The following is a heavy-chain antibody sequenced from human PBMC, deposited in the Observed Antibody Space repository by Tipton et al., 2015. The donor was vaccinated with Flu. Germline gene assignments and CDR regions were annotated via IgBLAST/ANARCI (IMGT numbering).Heavy chain of an antibody. Sequence: GSLRLSCAASGFTFSSYEMNWVRQAPGKGLEWVSYISSSGSTIYYADSVKGRFTISRDNAKNSLYLQMSSLRAEDTAVYYCARGPRGDTAMVSLGYWGPGILVTVSS. D-gene: IGHD5-18*01. J-gene: IGHJ4*01. CDR3: ARGPRGDTAMVSLGY. V-gene: IGHV3-48*03. CDR1: GFTFSSYE. CDR2: ISSSGSTI.